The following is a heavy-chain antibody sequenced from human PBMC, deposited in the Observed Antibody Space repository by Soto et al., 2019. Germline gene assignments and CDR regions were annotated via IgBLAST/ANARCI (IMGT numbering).Heavy chain of an antibody. CDR2: IWYDGSNK. CDR1: GFTFSSYG. CDR3: ARVGLAGWFDP. J-gene: IGHJ5*02. D-gene: IGHD3-10*01. Sequence: QVQLVESGGGVVQPGRSLRLSCAASGFTFSSYGMHWVRQAPGKGLEWVAVIWYDGSNKYYADSVKGRFTISRDNSKNTLYLQMNSLRAEDTALYYCARVGLAGWFDPWGQGTLFTVSS. V-gene: IGHV3-33*01.